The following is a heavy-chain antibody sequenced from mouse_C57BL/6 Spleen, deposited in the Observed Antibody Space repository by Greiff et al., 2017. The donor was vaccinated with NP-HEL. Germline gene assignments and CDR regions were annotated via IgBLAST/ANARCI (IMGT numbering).Heavy chain of an antibody. J-gene: IGHJ4*01. D-gene: IGHD1-1*01. Sequence: EVKLVESGGGLVKPGGSLKLSCAASGFTFSDYGMHWVRQAPEKGLEWVAYISSGSSTIYYADTVKGRFTISRDNAKNTLFLQMTSLRSEDTAMYYCATTGSSYGYAMDYWGQGTSVTVSS. CDR2: ISSGSSTI. CDR1: GFTFSDYG. CDR3: ATTGSSYGYAMDY. V-gene: IGHV5-17*01.